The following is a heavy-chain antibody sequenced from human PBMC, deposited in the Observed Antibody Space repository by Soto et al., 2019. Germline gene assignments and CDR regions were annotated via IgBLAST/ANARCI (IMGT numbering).Heavy chain of an antibody. D-gene: IGHD2-15*01. J-gene: IGHJ6*02. V-gene: IGHV3-74*01. CDR1: GFTFSSYW. CDR2: INSDGSST. CDR3: ARDSGRWSYAGRDV. Sequence: EVPLVESGGGLVQPGGSLRLSCAASGFTFSSYWMHWVRQAPGKGLVWVSRINSDGSSTSYADSVKGRFTISSDNAQNPLYLQMHSLRAEDAAVYYWARDSGRWSYAGRDVWGQGTTVTVSS.